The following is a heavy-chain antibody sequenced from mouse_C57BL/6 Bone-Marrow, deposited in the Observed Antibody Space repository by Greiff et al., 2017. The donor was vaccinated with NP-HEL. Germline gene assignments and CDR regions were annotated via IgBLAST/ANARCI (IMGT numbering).Heavy chain of an antibody. Sequence: VKLMESGAELVRPGASVTLSCKASGYTFTDYEMHWVKQTPVHGLEWIGAIDPETGGTAYNQKFKGKAILTADKSSSTAYMELRSLTSEDSAVYYCTTVLGMDYWGQGTSVTVSS. D-gene: IGHD4-1*01. CDR2: IDPETGGT. V-gene: IGHV1-15*01. J-gene: IGHJ4*01. CDR3: TTVLGMDY. CDR1: GYTFTDYE.